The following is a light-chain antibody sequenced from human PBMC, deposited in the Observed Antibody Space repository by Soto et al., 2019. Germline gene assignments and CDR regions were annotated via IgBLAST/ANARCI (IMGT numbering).Light chain of an antibody. V-gene: IGKV3-11*01. CDR3: EDRGNWPLFT. CDR1: QSLSGL. CDR2: DAF. J-gene: IGKJ4*02. Sequence: EIVLPQSPATLSLSLGERATLSCRASQSLSGLLAWYQQKPGQAPKLVIDDAFYRPTGIPNRLTGSGSGTDFTLTISRPEPEDFAIYYCEDRGNWPLFTFGGGTRLDLK.